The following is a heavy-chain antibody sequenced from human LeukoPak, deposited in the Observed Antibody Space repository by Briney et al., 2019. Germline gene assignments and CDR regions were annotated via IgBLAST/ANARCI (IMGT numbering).Heavy chain of an antibody. J-gene: IGHJ4*02. CDR2: IYPSGST. CDR3: ARVRMYYFDY. Sequence: SETLSLTCAVSGGSISSGGYSWSWIRRPPGKGLEWIGYIYPSGSTYYNPSLKSRVTISMDRSENQFSLKLSSVTAADTAVYYCARVRMYYFDYWGQGTLVTVSS. CDR1: GGSISSGGYS. V-gene: IGHV4-30-2*01. D-gene: IGHD2/OR15-2a*01.